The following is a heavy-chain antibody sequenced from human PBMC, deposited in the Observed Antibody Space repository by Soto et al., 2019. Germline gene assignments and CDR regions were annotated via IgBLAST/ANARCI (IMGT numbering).Heavy chain of an antibody. V-gene: IGHV4-30-2*01. CDR1: GGSISSGGYS. J-gene: IGHJ6*02. CDR2: IYHSGST. CDR3: ARGGGFGELFDGMDV. Sequence: QLQLQESGSGLVKPSQTLSLTCAVSGGSISSGGYSWSWIRQPPGKGLEWIGYIYHSGSTYYNPSLKSRVTISVDRSKNQFSLKLSSVTAADTAVYYCARGGGFGELFDGMDVWGQGTTVTVSS. D-gene: IGHD3-10*01.